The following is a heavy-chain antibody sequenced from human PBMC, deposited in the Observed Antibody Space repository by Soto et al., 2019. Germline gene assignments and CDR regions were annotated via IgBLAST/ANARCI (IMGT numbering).Heavy chain of an antibody. V-gene: IGHV3-30*18. J-gene: IGHJ3*02. CDR3: AKDLTRRRVTHAFDI. CDR2: ISYDGSNK. CDR1: GFTFSSYG. Sequence: QVQLVESGGGVVQPGRSLRLSCAASGFTFSSYGMHWVRQAPGKGLEWVAVISYDGSNKYYADSVKGRFTISRDNSKNTLYLQMNSLRAEDTAVYYCAKDLTRRRVTHAFDIWGQGTMVTVSS. D-gene: IGHD3-10*01.